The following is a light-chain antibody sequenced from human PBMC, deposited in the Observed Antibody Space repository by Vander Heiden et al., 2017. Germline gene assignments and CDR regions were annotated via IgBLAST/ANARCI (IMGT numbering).Light chain of an antibody. CDR2: AAS. Sequence: VMPQSPDTLSVSPGERATLPCRASKSVSTNLAWYQQKPGQGPRPLIFAASTRATGVPDRISGSGAGTEFALTISSLQSEDFAVDVWQQYNNWAPWTFGQGNKGEIK. CDR3: QQYNNWAPWT. CDR1: KSVSTN. V-gene: IGKV3-15*01. J-gene: IGKJ1*01.